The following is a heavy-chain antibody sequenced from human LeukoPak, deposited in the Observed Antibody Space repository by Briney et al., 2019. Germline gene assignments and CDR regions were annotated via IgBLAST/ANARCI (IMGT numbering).Heavy chain of an antibody. CDR3: ARGPNSNWSGLDF. Sequence: GGSPRLSCTASGFSFRGHWMHWARQLPGKGLVWVSRISPTGSTTSYADSVKGRFTVSRDNAKNTLYLQVNNLRAEDTAVYYCARGPNSNWSGLDFWGQGTLLTVSS. CDR2: ISPTGSTT. D-gene: IGHD6-6*01. J-gene: IGHJ4*02. CDR1: GFSFRGHW. V-gene: IGHV3-74*01.